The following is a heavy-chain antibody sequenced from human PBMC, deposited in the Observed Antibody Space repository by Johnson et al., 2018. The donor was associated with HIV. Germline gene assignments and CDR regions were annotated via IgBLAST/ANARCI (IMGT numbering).Heavy chain of an antibody. CDR2: IYSGGST. J-gene: IGHJ3*02. D-gene: IGHD3-16*01. CDR1: GFTVSSNY. CDR3: AREGGSSGPDAFDI. Sequence: VQLVESGGGLVQPGGSLRLSCAASGFTVSSNYMSWVRQAPGKGLEWVSVIYSGGSTYYADSVKGRFTISSDNSKNTLYLQMNSLRAEDTAVYYCAREGGSSGPDAFDIWGQGTMVTVSS. V-gene: IGHV3-53*01.